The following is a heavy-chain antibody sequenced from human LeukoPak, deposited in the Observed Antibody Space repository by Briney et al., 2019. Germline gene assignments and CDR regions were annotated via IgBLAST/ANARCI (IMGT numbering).Heavy chain of an antibody. CDR1: GFTFSSYA. Sequence: PGGSLRLSCAASGFTFSSYAMHWVRQAPGKGLEWVANIKQDGSGKYYVDSVKGRFTISRDNAKNSLYLQMNSLRAEDTAVYYCARWKSSSSGGLYYYYYGMDVWGQGTTVTVSS. J-gene: IGHJ6*02. CDR2: IKQDGSGK. D-gene: IGHD6-6*01. V-gene: IGHV3-7*01. CDR3: ARWKSSSSGGLYYYYYGMDV.